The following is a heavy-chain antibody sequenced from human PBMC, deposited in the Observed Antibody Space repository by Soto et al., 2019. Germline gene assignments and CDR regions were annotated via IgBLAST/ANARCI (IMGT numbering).Heavy chain of an antibody. J-gene: IGHJ4*02. Sequence: SETLSLTCTVSGDSITTNSYFWAWIRQPPGKGLEWIGSIYYSGTTYYNPSLKSRVTISVDRSKNQFSLKRSSVTAADTAVYYCARHFSVDYFDYWGQGALVTVSS. CDR2: IYYSGTT. V-gene: IGHV4-39*01. CDR3: ARHFSVDYFDY. CDR1: GDSITTNSYF.